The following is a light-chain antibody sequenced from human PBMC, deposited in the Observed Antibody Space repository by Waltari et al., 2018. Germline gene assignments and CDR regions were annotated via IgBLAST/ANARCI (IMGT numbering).Light chain of an antibody. CDR2: GSS. CDR1: QSISNW. V-gene: IGKV1-5*01. CDR3: QQYNSFPIT. J-gene: IGKJ5*01. Sequence: DIQMTQSPATLSASVGDRVTITCRASQSISNWLAWYQQKPGKSPNLLFYGSSILESGVPARVSGSGSGTEFTLTISGLQPDDFATYYCQQYNSFPITFGPGTRLEIK.